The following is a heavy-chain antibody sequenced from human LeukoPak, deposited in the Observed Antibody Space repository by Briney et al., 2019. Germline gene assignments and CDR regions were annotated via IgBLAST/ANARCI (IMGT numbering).Heavy chain of an antibody. CDR1: GYTFTSYY. J-gene: IGHJ4*02. CDR3: ARNYLGLSY. V-gene: IGHV1-46*01. CDR2: INPSGGST. D-gene: IGHD7-27*01. Sequence: GASVKVSCKASGYTFTSYYMHWVRQAPGQGLEWMGIINPSGGSTSYAQKFQGRVTMTSDTSISTAYMELSSLTSEDTAVYYCARNYLGLSYWGQGSLVTVSS.